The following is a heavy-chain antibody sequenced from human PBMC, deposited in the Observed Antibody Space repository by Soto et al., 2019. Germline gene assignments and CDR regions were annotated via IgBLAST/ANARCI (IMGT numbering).Heavy chain of an antibody. CDR2: IWYDGSNK. CDR3: ARENDYYDILTGYYPKYYFDY. J-gene: IGHJ4*02. V-gene: IGHV3-33*01. CDR1: GFTFSSYG. D-gene: IGHD3-9*01. Sequence: QVQLVESGGGVVQPGRSLRLSCAASGFTFSSYGMHWVRQAPGKGLEWVAVIWYDGSNKYYADSVKGRFTISRDNSKNTLYLQMNSLRAEDTAVYYCARENDYYDILTGYYPKYYFDYWGQGTLVTVSS.